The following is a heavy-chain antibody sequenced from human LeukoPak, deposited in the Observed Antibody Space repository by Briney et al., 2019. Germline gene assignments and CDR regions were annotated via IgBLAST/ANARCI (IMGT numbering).Heavy chain of an antibody. CDR1: GFTFSSYS. CDR3: ARGLEVVLRYFDWFDP. J-gene: IGHJ5*02. V-gene: IGHV3-21*01. Sequence: GGSLRFSCAASGFTFSSYSMNWVRQAPGKGLEWVSSISSSSSYIYYADSVKGRFTISRDNAKNSLYLQMNSLRAEDTAVYYCARGLEVVLRYFDWFDPWGQGTLVTVSS. D-gene: IGHD3-9*01. CDR2: ISSSSSYI.